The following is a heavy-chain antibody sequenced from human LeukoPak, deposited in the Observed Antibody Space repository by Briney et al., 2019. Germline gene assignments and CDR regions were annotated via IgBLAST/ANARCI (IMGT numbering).Heavy chain of an antibody. V-gene: IGHV4-59*01. Sequence: SETLSLTCTVSGGSISSYYWSWIRQPPGKGLEWIGYIYYSGSTNYNPSLKSRVTISVDTSKNQFSLKLSSVTAADTAVYYCARGSSYYGSGSYDYNWFDPWGQGTLVTVSS. D-gene: IGHD3-10*01. CDR3: ARGSSYYGSGSYDYNWFDP. CDR2: IYYSGST. J-gene: IGHJ5*02. CDR1: GGSISSYY.